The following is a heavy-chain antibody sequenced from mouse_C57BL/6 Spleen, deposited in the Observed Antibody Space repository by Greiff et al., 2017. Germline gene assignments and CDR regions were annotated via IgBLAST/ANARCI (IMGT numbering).Heavy chain of an antibody. J-gene: IGHJ1*03. CDR3: ARTSYGSSPYWYFDV. CDR2: ISSGSSTI. CDR1: GFTFSDYG. Sequence: DVHLVESGGGLVKPGGSLKLSCAASGFTFSDYGMHWVRQAPEKGLEWVAYISSGSSTIYYADKVKGRFTSSRDDAKNTLFLQMTSLRSEDTAMYYCARTSYGSSPYWYFDVWSTGTTVTVSS. D-gene: IGHD1-1*01. V-gene: IGHV5-17*01.